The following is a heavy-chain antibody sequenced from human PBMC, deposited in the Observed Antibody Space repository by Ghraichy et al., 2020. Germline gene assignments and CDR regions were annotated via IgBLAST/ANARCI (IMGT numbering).Heavy chain of an antibody. Sequence: SETLSLTCTVSGDSISSYYWSWIRQSAGKGLEWIGRIYTSGSTNYNPSLESRITMSVDTSKNQFSLKLSSVTAADTAVYYCARDGHDCSGGNCYSDCFDYWGQGTLVTVSS. CDR2: IYTSGST. CDR1: GDSISSYY. CDR3: ARDGHDCSGGNCYSDCFDY. D-gene: IGHD2-15*01. J-gene: IGHJ4*02. V-gene: IGHV4-4*07.